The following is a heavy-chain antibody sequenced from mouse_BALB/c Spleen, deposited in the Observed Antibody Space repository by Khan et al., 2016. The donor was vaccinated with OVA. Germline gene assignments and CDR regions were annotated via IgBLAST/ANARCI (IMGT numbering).Heavy chain of an antibody. Sequence: EVQLQESGPGLVKPSQSLSLTCTVTGYSITSDYAWNWIRQFPGNQLEWMGYISYSGSTSYNPSLKSRISITRDTSKNPFFLQLNSVTTEDTATYYCARGRGNMDYWGQGTSVTVSS. V-gene: IGHV3-2*02. J-gene: IGHJ4*01. D-gene: IGHD2-1*01. CDR1: GYSITSDYA. CDR2: ISYSGST. CDR3: ARGRGNMDY.